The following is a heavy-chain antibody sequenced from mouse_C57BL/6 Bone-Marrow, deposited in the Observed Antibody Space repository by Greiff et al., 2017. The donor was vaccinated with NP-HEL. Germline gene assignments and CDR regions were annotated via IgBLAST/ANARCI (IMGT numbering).Heavy chain of an antibody. CDR1: GYTFTSYW. CDR3: ARGNYYGSSYVFYWYFDV. V-gene: IGHV1-53*01. CDR2: INPSNGGT. D-gene: IGHD1-1*01. J-gene: IGHJ1*03. Sequence: QVQLQQPGTELVKPGASVKLSCKASGYTFTSYWMHWVKQRPGQGLEWIGNINPSNGGTNYNEKFKSKATLTVDKSSSTAYLQLSSLTSEDSAVYYCARGNYYGSSYVFYWYFDVWGTGTTVTVSS.